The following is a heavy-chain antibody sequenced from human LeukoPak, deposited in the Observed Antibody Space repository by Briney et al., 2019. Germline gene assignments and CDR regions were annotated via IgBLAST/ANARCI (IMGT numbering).Heavy chain of an antibody. CDR3: ARARGYSGYDSYYFDY. CDR1: GGTFSSYA. CDR2: IIPIFGTA. Sequence: SVKVSCKASGGTFSSYAISWVRQAPGQGLEWMGGIIPIFGTANYAQKFQGRVTITADESTSTAYMELSSLRSEDKAVYYCARARGYSGYDSYYFDYWGQGTLVTVSS. V-gene: IGHV1-69*01. D-gene: IGHD5-12*01. J-gene: IGHJ4*02.